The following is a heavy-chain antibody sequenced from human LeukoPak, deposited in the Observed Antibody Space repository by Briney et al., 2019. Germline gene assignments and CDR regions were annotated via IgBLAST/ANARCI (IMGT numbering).Heavy chain of an antibody. CDR1: GFTIGDYA. CDR2: IRRKAYGGTT. V-gene: IGHV3-49*04. J-gene: IGHJ4*02. Sequence: PGGSLRLSCTVSGFTIGDYAMSWVRQAPGKGLEWVGLIRRKAYGGTTEYAASVKGRFTISRDDSKSIAYLQMNSLKTEDTAIYYCTREYYYGSGSPDYWGRGTLVTVSS. D-gene: IGHD3-10*01. CDR3: TREYYYGSGSPDY.